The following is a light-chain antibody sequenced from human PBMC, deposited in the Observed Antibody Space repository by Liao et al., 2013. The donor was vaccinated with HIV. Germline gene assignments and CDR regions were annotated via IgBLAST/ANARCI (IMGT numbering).Light chain of an antibody. CDR1: KLGDKY. CDR2: YDS. J-gene: IGLJ2*01. V-gene: IGLV3-1*01. CDR3: QAWDSTSYVV. Sequence: SYELTQPPSVSVSPGQTASITCSGDKLGDKYACWYQQKPGQSPVLVIYYDSDRPSGIPERFSGSNFGNTATLTISGTQAVDEADYYCQAWDSTSYVVFGGGTKLTVL.